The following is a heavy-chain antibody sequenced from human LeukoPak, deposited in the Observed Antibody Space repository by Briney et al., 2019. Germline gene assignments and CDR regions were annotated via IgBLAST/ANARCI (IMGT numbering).Heavy chain of an antibody. D-gene: IGHD3-9*01. CDR3: ARGLHYNILTGGMDV. CDR1: GGSISSSSYY. V-gene: IGHV4-39*01. J-gene: IGHJ6*02. Sequence: SETLSLTCTVSGGSISSSSYYWGWIRQPPGTGLEWIGSLYYSGSIYYNPSLNSRVTLSVDTSKNQFSLKLSSVTAADTAVYYCARGLHYNILTGGMDVWGQGTTVIVSS. CDR2: LYYSGSI.